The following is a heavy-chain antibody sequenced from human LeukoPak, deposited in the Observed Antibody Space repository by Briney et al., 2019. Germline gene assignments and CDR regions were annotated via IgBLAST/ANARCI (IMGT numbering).Heavy chain of an antibody. V-gene: IGHV3-53*01. CDR1: GFTFTNAW. D-gene: IGHD2-15*01. J-gene: IGHJ4*02. CDR2: FYSGGST. Sequence: GGSLRLSCAASGFTFTNAWMNWVRQAPGKGLEWVSVFYSGGSTYYTDSVKGRFTISRDNSKNTLYLQMNSLRAEDTALYYCAKAWWNSHLGFDCWGQGTLVTVSS. CDR3: AKAWWNSHLGFDC.